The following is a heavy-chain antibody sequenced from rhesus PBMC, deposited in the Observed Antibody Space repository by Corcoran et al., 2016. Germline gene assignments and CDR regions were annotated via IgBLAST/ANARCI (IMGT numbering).Heavy chain of an antibody. CDR3: ACDGYSCSYYYVRFDV. V-gene: IGHV3-22*01. D-gene: IGHD3-16*01. J-gene: IGHJ5-1*01. Sequence: VQLQESGPGLVKPSETLSLTCAGSGGSISGYYWNGIRQHPGKGLECVSDIHTGGGRTSTPDTVKGLLPIPKENPKNTLSLQTDILRAEDTAVFYCACDGYSCSYYYVRFDVWGAGVLATVSS. CDR2: IHTGGGRT. CDR1: GGSISGYY.